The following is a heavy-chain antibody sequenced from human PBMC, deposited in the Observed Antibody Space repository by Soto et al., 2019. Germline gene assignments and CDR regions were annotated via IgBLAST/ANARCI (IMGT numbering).Heavy chain of an antibody. V-gene: IGHV4-31*03. D-gene: IGHD4-17*01. J-gene: IGHJ4*02. CDR1: GGSISSGGYY. Sequence: RSLTCTVSGGSISSGGYYWSWIRQHPGKGLEWIGYIYYSGSTYYNPSLKSRVTISVDTSKNQFSLKLSSVTAADTAVYYCARAAPTYGDLDYWGQGTLVTVSS. CDR3: ARAAPTYGDLDY. CDR2: IYYSGST.